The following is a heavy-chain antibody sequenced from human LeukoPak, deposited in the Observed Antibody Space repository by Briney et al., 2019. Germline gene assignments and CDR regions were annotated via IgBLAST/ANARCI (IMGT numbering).Heavy chain of an antibody. V-gene: IGHV5-51*01. Sequence: GESLKISCKGSGYSFTSYWIGWVRQMPGKGLEWMGSIYPGDSGNRYSQSFQGQVTISADKSISTAYMPWSSLKASNTAMYYCARRTYYYDSSGYYYYYFDYWGQGTLVTVSS. CDR2: IYPGDSGN. CDR1: GYSFTSYW. CDR3: ARRTYYYDSSGYYYYYFDY. D-gene: IGHD3-22*01. J-gene: IGHJ4*02.